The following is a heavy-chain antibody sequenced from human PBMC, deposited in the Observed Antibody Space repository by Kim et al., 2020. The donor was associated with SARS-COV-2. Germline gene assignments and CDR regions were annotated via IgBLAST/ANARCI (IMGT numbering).Heavy chain of an antibody. D-gene: IGHD3-3*01. CDR2: IYHSGST. CDR1: GGSISSSNW. CDR3: ANRDYDFWSGYSGPRAFDI. J-gene: IGHJ3*02. V-gene: IGHV4-4*02. Sequence: SETLSLTCAVSGGSISSSNWWSWVRQPPGKGLEWIGEIYHSGSTNYNPSLKSRVTISVDKSKNQFSLKLSSVTAADTAVYYCANRDYDFWSGYSGPRAFDIWGQGTMVTVSS.